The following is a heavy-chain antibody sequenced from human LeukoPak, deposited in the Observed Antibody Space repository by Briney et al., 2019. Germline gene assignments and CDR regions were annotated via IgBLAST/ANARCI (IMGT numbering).Heavy chain of an antibody. Sequence: ASVKVSCKASGYTFTSYYMHWVRQAPGQGLEWMGIINPSGGSTSYAQKFQGRVTMTRDTSTSTVYMELSSLRSDDTAVYYCASSAALIAVAGTRDYWGQGTLVTVSS. D-gene: IGHD6-19*01. CDR3: ASSAALIAVAGTRDY. V-gene: IGHV1-46*01. J-gene: IGHJ4*02. CDR1: GYTFTSYY. CDR2: INPSGGST.